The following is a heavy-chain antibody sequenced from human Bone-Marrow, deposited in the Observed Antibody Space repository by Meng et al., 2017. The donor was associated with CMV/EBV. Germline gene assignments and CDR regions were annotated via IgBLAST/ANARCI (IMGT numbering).Heavy chain of an antibody. Sequence: ASVKVSCKASGYTFTGYYLHWVRQAPGQVLEWMGWIDPKSGGTNYAQRFAGRVTMTRDTSITTAYMDLSRLRSDDTTVYYCARERGLVFPAPLDYWGQGTLVTVSS. CDR1: GYTFTGYY. V-gene: IGHV1-2*02. J-gene: IGHJ4*02. CDR2: IDPKSGGT. CDR3: ARERGLVFPAPLDY. D-gene: IGHD2-2*01.